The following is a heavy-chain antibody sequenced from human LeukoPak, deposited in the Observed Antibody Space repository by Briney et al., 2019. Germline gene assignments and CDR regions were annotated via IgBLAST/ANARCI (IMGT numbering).Heavy chain of an antibody. CDR3: ARGTWDYYDSSGYTH. J-gene: IGHJ4*02. CDR2: ISSSSSYI. Sequence: GGSLRLSCAAFGFTSSSYSMNWVRQAPGKGRGSCSSISSSSSYIYYADSVKGRFTISRDNAKNSLYLQMNSLRAEDTAVYYCARGTWDYYDSSGYTHWGQGTLVTVSS. CDR1: GFTSSSYS. V-gene: IGHV3-21*01. D-gene: IGHD3-22*01.